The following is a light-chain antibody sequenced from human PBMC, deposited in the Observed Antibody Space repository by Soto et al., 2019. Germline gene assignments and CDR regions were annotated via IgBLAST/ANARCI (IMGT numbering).Light chain of an antibody. Sequence: SYELTQPPSVSVAPGQTARITCGGNNIGTKRVHWYQQKPGQAPVLVVYDDSDRPSGIPDRFSGSNSGNTATLTVSRVEAGDEADYYCQVWDSTGDHYVFGTGTKLTVL. CDR2: DDS. CDR1: NIGTKR. CDR3: QVWDSTGDHYV. J-gene: IGLJ1*01. V-gene: IGLV3-21*02.